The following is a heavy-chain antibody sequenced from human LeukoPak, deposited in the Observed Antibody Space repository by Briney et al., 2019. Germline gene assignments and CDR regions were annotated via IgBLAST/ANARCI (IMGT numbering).Heavy chain of an antibody. CDR3: ARFPPLTGSNWFDP. CDR2: INPNSGGT. J-gene: IGHJ5*02. V-gene: IGHV1-2*02. CDR1: GYTFTGYY. D-gene: IGHD1-20*01. Sequence: ASVRVCCKPSGYTFTGYYMHWVPQAPGQGLKWMGWINPNSGGTNYAQKFQGRVTMTRDTSISAAYMELSRLRSDDTAVYYCARFPPLTGSNWFDPWGQGTLVTVSS.